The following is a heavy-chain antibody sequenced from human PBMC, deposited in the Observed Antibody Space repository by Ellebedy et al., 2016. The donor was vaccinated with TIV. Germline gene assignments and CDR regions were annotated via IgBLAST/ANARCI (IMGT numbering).Heavy chain of an antibody. D-gene: IGHD3-22*01. V-gene: IGHV3-23*01. CDR1: GFTFSGFA. J-gene: IGHJ4*02. Sequence: GESLKISCAASGFTFSGFAMHWVRQAPGKGLEWLSVISADGSSAYHADSVKGRFTLTRDNSKKTLYLQMNRLRTEDTAVYYCAKGSSSGFNYDRVGFEYWGQGTLVTVSS. CDR3: AKGSSSGFNYDRVGFEY. CDR2: ISADGSSA.